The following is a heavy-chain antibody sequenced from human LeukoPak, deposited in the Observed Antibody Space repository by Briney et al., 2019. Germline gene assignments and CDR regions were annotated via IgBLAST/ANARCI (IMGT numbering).Heavy chain of an antibody. D-gene: IGHD6-19*01. CDR2: IYTSGST. Sequence: SETLSLTCTVSGGSLSGYYWSWLRQPAGKGLEWIGRIYTSGSTNYNPSLKSRVTMSVDTSKNQFSLKLSSVTAADTAVYYCARVSSGGGTNWFDPWGQGTLVTVSS. J-gene: IGHJ5*02. V-gene: IGHV4-4*07. CDR1: GGSLSGYY. CDR3: ARVSSGGGTNWFDP.